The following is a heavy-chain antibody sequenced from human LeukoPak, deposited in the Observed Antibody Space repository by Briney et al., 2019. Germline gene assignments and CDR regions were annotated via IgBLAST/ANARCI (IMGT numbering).Heavy chain of an antibody. D-gene: IGHD6-19*01. V-gene: IGHV3-48*01. CDR3: ARDSGQWLATYNWFDP. CDR1: GFTFSSYS. Sequence: GGSLRLSCAASGFTFSSYSMNWVRQAPGKGLEWVSYISSSSSTIYYADSVKGRFTISRDNAKNSLYLQMNSLRAEDTAVYYCARDSGQWLATYNWFDPWGQGTLVTVSS. J-gene: IGHJ5*02. CDR2: ISSSSSTI.